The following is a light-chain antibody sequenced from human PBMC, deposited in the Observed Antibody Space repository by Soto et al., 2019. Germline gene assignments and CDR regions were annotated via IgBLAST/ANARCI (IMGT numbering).Light chain of an antibody. J-gene: IGLJ2*01. CDR3: SSYAGINNAI. Sequence: QSALTQPPSASGSPGQSVTISCTGTSSDVGGYDYVSWYQQQSGKAPKLIIYEVTKRPSGVPDRFSGSKSGNTASLTVSGLQADDEADYYCSSYAGINNAIFGAGTKLTVL. V-gene: IGLV2-8*01. CDR2: EVT. CDR1: SSDVGGYDY.